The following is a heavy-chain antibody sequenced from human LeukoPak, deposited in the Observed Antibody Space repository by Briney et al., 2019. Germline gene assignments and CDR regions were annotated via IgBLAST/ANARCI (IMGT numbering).Heavy chain of an antibody. D-gene: IGHD3/OR15-3a*01. CDR2: IKSTTDGATT. CDR1: GFTLSNAW. V-gene: IGHV3-15*01. J-gene: IGHJ4*02. Sequence: GGSLSLSCAASGFTLSNAWMSWVRQAPGRGLEWVGRIKSTTDGATTDYAAPVKGRFTISRDDSKNTLYLQMNSLKNEDTAVYHCTDFGYWGQGTLVTVSS. CDR3: TDFGY.